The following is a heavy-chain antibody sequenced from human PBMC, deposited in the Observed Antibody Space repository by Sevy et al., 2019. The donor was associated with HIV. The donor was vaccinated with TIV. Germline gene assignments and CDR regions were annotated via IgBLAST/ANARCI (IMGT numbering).Heavy chain of an antibody. V-gene: IGHV3-9*01. CDR3: AKSPRYDILNGSFDP. CDR1: GFTFDDYA. D-gene: IGHD3-9*01. CDR2: ISWNSGSI. Sequence: GGSLRLSCAASGFTFDDYAMHWVRQAPGKGLEWVSVISWNSGSIGYADSVKGRFTISRDNAKNFLYLQMNSLRAEDAALYYCAKSPRYDILNGSFDPWGQGTLVTVSS. J-gene: IGHJ5*02.